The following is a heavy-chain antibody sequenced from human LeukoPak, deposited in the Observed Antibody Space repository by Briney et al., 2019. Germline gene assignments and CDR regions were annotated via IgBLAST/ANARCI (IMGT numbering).Heavy chain of an antibody. Sequence: PSETLSLTCAVSGDSISSSNWWSWVRQPPGKWLEWIGEIYHSGNTNYNPSLKIRVTISIDKSKNQFALKLSSVTAADTAVYFCARELAVVGYMDVWGKGTTVTVSS. V-gene: IGHV4-4*02. CDR3: ARELAVVGYMDV. CDR1: GDSISSSNW. D-gene: IGHD6-19*01. J-gene: IGHJ6*03. CDR2: IYHSGNT.